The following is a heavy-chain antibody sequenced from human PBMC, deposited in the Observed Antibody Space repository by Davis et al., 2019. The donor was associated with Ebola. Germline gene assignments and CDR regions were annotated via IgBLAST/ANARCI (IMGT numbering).Heavy chain of an antibody. Sequence: PGGSLRLSCAASGFTFSNAWMSWVRQAPGKGLEWVSAVSYTAGSTYYTDSVRGRFTISRDNSKNTLYLQMDSLRAEDTALYYCARSSGSNSYPFYYYYALDVWGQGTTVTVSS. V-gene: IGHV3-23*01. CDR3: ARSSGSNSYPFYYYYALDV. J-gene: IGHJ6*02. D-gene: IGHD6-6*01. CDR2: VSYTAGST. CDR1: GFTFSNAW.